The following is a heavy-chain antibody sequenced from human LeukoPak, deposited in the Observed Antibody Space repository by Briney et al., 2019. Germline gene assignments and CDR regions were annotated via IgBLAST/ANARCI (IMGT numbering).Heavy chain of an antibody. CDR1: SGSISNYY. CDR2: IYYTGFS. V-gene: IGHV4-59*08. D-gene: IGHD3-10*01. Sequence: SETLSLTCTVSSGSISNYYWSWIRQPPGRGLEWIAYIYYTGFSRYNPSLKSRVTISVDTSVNQFSLKLNSVTAADTAVYYCARHEKLGQFDYWGQGTLVTVSS. CDR3: ARHEKLGQFDY. J-gene: IGHJ4*02.